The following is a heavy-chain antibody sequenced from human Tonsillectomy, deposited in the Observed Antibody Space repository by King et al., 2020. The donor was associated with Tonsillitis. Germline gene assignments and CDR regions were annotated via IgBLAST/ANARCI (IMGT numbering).Heavy chain of an antibody. J-gene: IGHJ4*02. V-gene: IGHV1-69*01. CDR1: GGSFSSSA. CDR2: IIPIISAP. D-gene: IGHD3-22*01. Sequence: HVQLVQSGAEVKKPGSSVKVSCKTSGGSFSSSAISWVRQAPGQGLEWMGGIIPIISAPNYAQRFQGRVTIAADESTSTAHMELSSLRSEDTAMYYCAGAGYRYYYDSGGYSAFDYWGQGTLVTVSS. CDR3: AGAGYRYYYDSGGYSAFDY.